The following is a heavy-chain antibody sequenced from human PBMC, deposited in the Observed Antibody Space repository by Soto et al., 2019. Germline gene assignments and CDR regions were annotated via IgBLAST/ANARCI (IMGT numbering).Heavy chain of an antibody. CDR3: AREYYYTMDV. Sequence: PGGSLRLSCEASGFTFRDYYMTWFRQAPGKGLEWLSYIDSSTKYTNYADSVKGRFTISRDNAKNSLYLQMNSLRADDSAVYYSAREYYYTMDVWGQGTMVTVSS. J-gene: IGHJ6*02. V-gene: IGHV3-11*05. CDR2: IDSSTKYT. CDR1: GFTFRDYY.